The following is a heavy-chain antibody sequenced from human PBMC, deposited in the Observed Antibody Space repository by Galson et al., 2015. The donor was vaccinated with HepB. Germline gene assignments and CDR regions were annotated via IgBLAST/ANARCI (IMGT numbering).Heavy chain of an antibody. Sequence: SLRLSCAASRFTFTNARMNWVRQAPGKGLEWVGRIKSKTGGGTTDYAAPVKGRFTISRDDSKSTLYLQMNSLKTEDTAVYYCTGYLTSSVAATGRASTRAWFDPWGQGTLVTVSP. V-gene: IGHV3-15*01. CDR1: RFTFTNAR. D-gene: IGHD6-13*01. J-gene: IGHJ5*02. CDR2: IKSKTGGGTT. CDR3: TGYLTSSVAATGRASTRAWFDP.